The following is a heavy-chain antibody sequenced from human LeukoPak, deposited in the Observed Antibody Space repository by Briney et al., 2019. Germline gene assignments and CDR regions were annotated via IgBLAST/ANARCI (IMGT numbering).Heavy chain of an antibody. CDR3: AKDISWELRLGAFDI. J-gene: IGHJ3*02. CDR1: GFTFDDYA. Sequence: PGRSLRLSCAASGFTFDDYAMHWVRQAPGKGLEWVSGISWNSGSIGYADSVKGRFTISRDNAKNSLYLQMNSLRAEDTALYYCAKDISWELRLGAFDIWGQGTMVTVSS. D-gene: IGHD1-26*01. CDR2: ISWNSGSI. V-gene: IGHV3-9*01.